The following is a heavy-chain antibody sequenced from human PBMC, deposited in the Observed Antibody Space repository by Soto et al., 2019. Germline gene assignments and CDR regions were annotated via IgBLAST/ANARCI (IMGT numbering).Heavy chain of an antibody. CDR2: ISAYNGNT. Sequence: PRPPVKVSCKASGYTFTSYGISWVRQAPGQGLEWMGWISAYNGNTNYAQKLQGRVTMTTDTSTSTAYMELRSLRSDDTAVYYCATQARGQQLATDWGQGTLVTVSS. CDR1: GYTFTSYG. V-gene: IGHV1-18*01. CDR3: ATQARGQQLATD. J-gene: IGHJ4*02. D-gene: IGHD6-13*01.